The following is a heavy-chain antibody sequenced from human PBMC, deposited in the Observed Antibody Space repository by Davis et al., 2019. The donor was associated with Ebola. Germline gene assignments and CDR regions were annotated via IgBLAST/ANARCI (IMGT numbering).Heavy chain of an antibody. V-gene: IGHV1-46*01. CDR1: GYTFTSYY. J-gene: IGHJ6*02. CDR3: TRGRYSSSHDYYYYYGMDV. Sequence: AASVKVSCKASGYTFTSYYMHWVRQAPGQGLEWMGIINPSGGSTSYAQKFQGRVTMTRDTSTSTVYMELSSLRSEDTAMYYCTRGRYSSSHDYYYYYGMDVWGQGTTVTVSS. D-gene: IGHD6-6*01. CDR2: INPSGGST.